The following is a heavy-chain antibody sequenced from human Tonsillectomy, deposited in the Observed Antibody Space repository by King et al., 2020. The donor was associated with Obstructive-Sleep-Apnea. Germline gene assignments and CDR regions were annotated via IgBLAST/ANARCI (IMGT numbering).Heavy chain of an antibody. CDR2: IYHSGST. J-gene: IGHJ4*02. D-gene: IGHD1-7*01. V-gene: IGHV4-38-2*02. CDR1: GYSISSGHY. CDR3: ARGRAQTGTAGHFFDH. Sequence: QLQESGPGLVKPSETLSLTCTVSGYSISSGHYCGWVRQPPGKGLEWIGTIYHSGSTYYNPSLKSRVTISVDTSKNQFSLKLSSVTAADTAVFHCARGRAQTGTAGHFFDHWGQGTLVTVSS.